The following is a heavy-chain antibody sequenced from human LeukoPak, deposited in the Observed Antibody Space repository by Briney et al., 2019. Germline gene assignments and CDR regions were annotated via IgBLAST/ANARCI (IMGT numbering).Heavy chain of an antibody. CDR3: SRGTSGDGWFDT. CDR1: GGSISSSY. D-gene: IGHD4-17*01. V-gene: IGHV4-59*01. J-gene: IGHJ5*02. Sequence: PSETLSLTCIVSGGSISSSYWSWIRQPPGKGLEWIGQIYYSGSTSCNPSLKSRVTISVDTSKNQFSLKLSSVTTADTAVYYCSRGTSGDGWFDTWGQGTLVTVSP. CDR2: IYYSGST.